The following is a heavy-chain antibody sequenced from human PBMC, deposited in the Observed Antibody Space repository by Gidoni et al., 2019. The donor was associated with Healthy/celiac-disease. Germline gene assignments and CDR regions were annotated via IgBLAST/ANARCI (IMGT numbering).Heavy chain of an antibody. J-gene: IGHJ6*02. V-gene: IGHV1-69*06. CDR2: IIPIFGTA. D-gene: IGHD2-15*01. Sequence: QVQLVQSGAEVKKPGSSVKVSCKASGGPFSSYALSWVRQAPGQGLEWMGGIIPIFGTANYAQKFQGRVTITADKSTSTAYMELSSLRSEDTAVYYCASVTPWGHYCSGGSCYPNYYYYGMDVWGQGTTVTVSS. CDR1: GGPFSSYA. CDR3: ASVTPWGHYCSGGSCYPNYYYYGMDV.